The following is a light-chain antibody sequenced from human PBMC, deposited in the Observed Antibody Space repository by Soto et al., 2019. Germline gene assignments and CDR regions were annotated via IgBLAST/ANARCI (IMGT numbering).Light chain of an antibody. CDR1: RSNIGSNT. J-gene: IGLJ2*01. CDR3: AAWDDSLIGV. CDR2: SNN. Sequence: QLVLTQPPSASGTPGQRVTISCSGSRSNIGSNTVNWYQQLPGTAPKLLIYSNNQRPSGVPDRFSGSKSGTSASRAISGLQSEDEAEYYCAAWDDSLIGVFGGGTKLTVL. V-gene: IGLV1-44*01.